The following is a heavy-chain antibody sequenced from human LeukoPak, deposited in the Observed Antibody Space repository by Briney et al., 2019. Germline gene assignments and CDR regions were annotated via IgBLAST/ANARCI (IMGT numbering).Heavy chain of an antibody. D-gene: IGHD1-7*01. CDR2: IRYDGSDK. Sequence: PGGSLRLSCAASGFTFSRYGMHWVRRAPGKGLEWVSFIRYDGSDKYYADSVKGRFTISRDNSKNTLYLQMNSLRVDDTAVYYCATSSAPGTTFDYWGQGTLVTVSP. V-gene: IGHV3-30*02. CDR3: ATSSAPGTTFDY. CDR1: GFTFSRYG. J-gene: IGHJ4*02.